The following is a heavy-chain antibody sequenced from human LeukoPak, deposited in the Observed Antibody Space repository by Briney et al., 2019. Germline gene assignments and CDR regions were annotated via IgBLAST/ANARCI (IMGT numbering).Heavy chain of an antibody. J-gene: IGHJ4*02. CDR1: GFSFSTYS. D-gene: IGHD1/OR15-1a*01. Sequence: GGSLRLSCAASGFSFSTYSMSWVRQAPGKGLEWVSSIRGSGADKYYADSVKGRFSISRDNSQDTLSLQMNSLRAEDPAVYYCAKISWDGRGTFDWGRGTLVTVSS. V-gene: IGHV3-23*01. CDR2: IRGSGADK. CDR3: AKISWDGRGTFD.